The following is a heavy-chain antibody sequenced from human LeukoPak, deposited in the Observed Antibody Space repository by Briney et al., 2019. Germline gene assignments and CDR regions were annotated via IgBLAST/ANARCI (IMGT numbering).Heavy chain of an antibody. CDR2: IKRDGSEK. CDR3: ARDSLLGDPNDAFDI. Sequence: GGSLRLSCAASGFTFTNYEMTWVRQAPGKGLQWVANIKRDGSEKYYVDSVKGRFTISRDNAKNSLYLQMNSLRAEDTAVYYCARDSLLGDPNDAFDIWGQGTMVTVSS. J-gene: IGHJ3*02. V-gene: IGHV3-7*01. D-gene: IGHD2-21*02. CDR1: GFTFTNYE.